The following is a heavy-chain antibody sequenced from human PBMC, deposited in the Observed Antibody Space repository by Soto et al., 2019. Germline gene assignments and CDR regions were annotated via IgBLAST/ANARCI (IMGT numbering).Heavy chain of an antibody. CDR3: AKDSWAIFGVPAGEYYAMDV. Sequence: GSLGLSCVASGFTFENYAMSWVRQAPGKGLEWVSAISGSGGTTYYSDSVKGRFTISRDNSKNTVYLQMNDLRVEDAAEYFCAKDSWAIFGVPAGEYYAMDVWGQGTTVTVSS. V-gene: IGHV3-23*01. D-gene: IGHD3-3*01. CDR2: ISGSGGTT. J-gene: IGHJ6*02. CDR1: GFTFENYA.